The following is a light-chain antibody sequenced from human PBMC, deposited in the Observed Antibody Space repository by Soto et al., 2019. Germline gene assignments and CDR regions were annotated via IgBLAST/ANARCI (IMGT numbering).Light chain of an antibody. CDR3: QHYNSYSEA. J-gene: IGKJ1*01. CDR1: QSIGSW. Sequence: DIQMTQSPSTLSASVGDRVTITCRASQSIGSWLAWYQQKPGKAPKVLIFKASSLESGVPSRFSGSGSGTEFTLNISSLQPDDFETYYCQHYNSYSEAFGHGTKVDIK. CDR2: KAS. V-gene: IGKV1-5*03.